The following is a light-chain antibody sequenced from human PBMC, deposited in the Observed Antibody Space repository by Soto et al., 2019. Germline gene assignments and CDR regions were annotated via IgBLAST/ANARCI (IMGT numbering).Light chain of an antibody. CDR2: DAS. V-gene: IGLV2-14*01. J-gene: IGLJ1*01. CDR1: SSDVGGYNY. CDR3: SSYTSSSTRV. Sequence: SDLNRVGSVSRSPGEAITITKTGTSSDVGGYNYVSWYQQHPGKAPKLMIYDASNRPSGVSNRFSGSKSGNTASLTISGLQAEDEADYYCSSYTSSSTRVFGTGTKVTVL.